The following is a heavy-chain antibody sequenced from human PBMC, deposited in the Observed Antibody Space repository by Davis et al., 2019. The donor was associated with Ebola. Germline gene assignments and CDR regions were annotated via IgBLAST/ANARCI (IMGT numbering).Heavy chain of an antibody. CDR1: ELTFSTYW. V-gene: IGHV3-74*01. Sequence: PGGSLRLSCAASELTFSTYWMHWVRQAPGKGLMWVLRINSDGRTTNYADSVKGRFTISRDNAKNTLFLQMNSLRVDDTAVYYCARGTDYSWFDPWGQGTLVTVSS. D-gene: IGHD3/OR15-3a*01. CDR3: ARGTDYSWFDP. CDR2: INSDGRTT. J-gene: IGHJ5*02.